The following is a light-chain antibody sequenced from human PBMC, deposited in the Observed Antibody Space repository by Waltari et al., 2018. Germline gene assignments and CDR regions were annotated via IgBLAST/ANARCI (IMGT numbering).Light chain of an antibody. V-gene: IGLV3-21*02. CDR3: QVWDTTGDHVV. CDR1: NIAATR. CDR2: DDR. J-gene: IGLJ2*01. Sequence: SYVLTQPPSVSVPPGRTARIPCAGNNIAATRVHWDRQKPGQAPVLVVQDDRDRPSGTPERVSGSNSGNTATLTVSRVEAGDEAVYDCQVWDTTGDHVVFGGGTRLTVL.